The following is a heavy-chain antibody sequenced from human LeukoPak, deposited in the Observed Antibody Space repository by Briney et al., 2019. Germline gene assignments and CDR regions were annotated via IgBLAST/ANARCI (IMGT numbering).Heavy chain of an antibody. Sequence: ASVKVSCKASGYTFTSYGISRVRQAPGQGLEWMGWISAYNGNTNYAQKLQGRVTMTTDTSTSTAYMELRSLRSDDTAVYYCARVFRYYYDSSGYYGYWGQGTLVTVSS. J-gene: IGHJ4*02. V-gene: IGHV1-18*01. CDR1: GYTFTSYG. CDR3: ARVFRYYYDSSGYYGY. D-gene: IGHD3-22*01. CDR2: ISAYNGNT.